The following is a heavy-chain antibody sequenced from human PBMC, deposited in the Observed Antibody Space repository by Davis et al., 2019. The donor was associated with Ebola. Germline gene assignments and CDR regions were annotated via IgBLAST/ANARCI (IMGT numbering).Heavy chain of an antibody. V-gene: IGHV3-23*01. J-gene: IGHJ4*02. Sequence: PGGSLRLSCAASGFTYTNYAMSWVRQAPAKGLEWLAAISVNGKSSYYADSVRGRFTISRDNSAATLFLHMNNLTPEDTAFYYCARRPESGFSPLDSWGQGTLVTVSS. CDR3: ARRPESGFSPLDS. D-gene: IGHD5-18*01. CDR1: GFTYTNYA. CDR2: ISVNGKSS.